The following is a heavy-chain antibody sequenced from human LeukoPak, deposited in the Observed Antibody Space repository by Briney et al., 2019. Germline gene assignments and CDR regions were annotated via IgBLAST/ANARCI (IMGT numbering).Heavy chain of an antibody. V-gene: IGHV3-53*01. CDR2: IYSGGST. CDR3: AGERVVVGATKSAFDI. J-gene: IGHJ3*02. CDR1: GCTVSSNY. Sequence: GGSLRLSCAASGCTVSSNYMSWVRQAPGKGLEWVSVIYSGGSTYYADSVKGRFTISRDNSKNTLYLQMNSLRAEDTAVYYCAGERVVVGATKSAFDIWGQGTMVTVSS. D-gene: IGHD1-26*01.